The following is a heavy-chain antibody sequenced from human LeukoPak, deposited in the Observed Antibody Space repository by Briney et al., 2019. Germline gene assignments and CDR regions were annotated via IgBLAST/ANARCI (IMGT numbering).Heavy chain of an antibody. D-gene: IGHD4-17*01. CDR2: IKEDGSDK. V-gene: IGHV3-7*01. J-gene: IGHJ1*01. CDR1: GFDFNNAW. CDR3: ARVITVYNDYEEVAEYFQH. Sequence: GGSLRLSCVASGFDFNNAWMSWVRQAPGKGLEWVANIKEDGSDKYYVDSVKGRFTISRDNSKNSLYLQMNSLRAEDTAVYYCARVITVYNDYEEVAEYFQHWGQGTLVIVSS.